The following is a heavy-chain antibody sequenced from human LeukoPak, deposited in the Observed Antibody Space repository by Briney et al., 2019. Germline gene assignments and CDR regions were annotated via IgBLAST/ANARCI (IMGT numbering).Heavy chain of an antibody. D-gene: IGHD4-17*01. CDR3: AKDATTVTSQGDY. J-gene: IGHJ4*02. CDR1: GFIFSSYG. V-gene: IGHV3-30*02. CDR2: IRYDGSNK. Sequence: SGGSLRLSCAASGFIFSSYGMHWVRQAPGKGLEWVAFIRYDGSNKYYADSVKGRFTISRDNSKNTLYLQMNSLRAEDTAVYYCAKDATTVTSQGDYWGQGTLVTVSS.